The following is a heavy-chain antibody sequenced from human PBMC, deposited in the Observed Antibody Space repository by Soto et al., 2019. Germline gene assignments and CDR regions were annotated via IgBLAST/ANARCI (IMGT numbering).Heavy chain of an antibody. CDR1: GYTFTCCD. Sequence: ASVKVSCKASGYTFTCCDINWVRQASGQGPEWMGWMSPTSGNTGYAQKFQGRVTMTSDMSISTAYMELSSLTSEDTAVYYCARDWRFDGSGYCIENWGQGTLVTASS. J-gene: IGHJ4*02. CDR3: ARDWRFDGSGYCIEN. D-gene: IGHD3-22*01. V-gene: IGHV1-8*01. CDR2: MSPTSGNT.